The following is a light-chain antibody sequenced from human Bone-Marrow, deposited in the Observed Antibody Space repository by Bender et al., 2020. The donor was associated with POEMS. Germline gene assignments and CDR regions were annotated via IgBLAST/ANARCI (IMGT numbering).Light chain of an antibody. CDR3: CSYAGSSTLNWV. CDR2: EVS. V-gene: IGLV2-8*01. Sequence: QSALTQPPSASGSPGQSVTISCTGTSSDVGAYNSVSWYQQHPGKAPKLMIFEVSERPSGVPDRFSGSKSGNTASLTISGVQAEDEADYHCCSYAGSSTLNWVFGGGTTLTVL. CDR1: SSDVGAYNS. J-gene: IGLJ3*02.